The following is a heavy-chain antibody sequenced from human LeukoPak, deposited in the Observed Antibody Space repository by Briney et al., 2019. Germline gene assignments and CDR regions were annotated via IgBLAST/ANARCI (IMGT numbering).Heavy chain of an antibody. J-gene: IGHJ5*02. CDR2: IQSDGSKQ. CDR3: ARDVDTSSHSSQLDP. Sequence: GSLRLSCATAGFTFSTFGIQWVRQNPGKGLEWAAAIQSDGSKQYYGDSVKGRFTISRDSSKNTVYLQMNSLRDEDTAVYYCARDVDTSSHSSQLDPWGQGTLVTVSS. V-gene: IGHV3-33*01. D-gene: IGHD5-18*01. CDR1: GFTFSTFG.